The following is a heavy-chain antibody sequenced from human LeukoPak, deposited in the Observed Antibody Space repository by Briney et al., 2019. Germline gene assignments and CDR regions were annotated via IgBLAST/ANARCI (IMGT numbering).Heavy chain of an antibody. J-gene: IGHJ4*02. Sequence: GGSLKLSCPASGLSFRRCDMHCVRHASGKGLEWVGRITTKAHNYAPAYGASVKGRFTVSRDDSKNTAYLQMNSLKTEDTALYYCTTYISGHYWGQGTLVTVSS. CDR2: ITTKAHNYAP. CDR1: GLSFRRCD. CDR3: TTYISGHY. V-gene: IGHV3-73*01. D-gene: IGHD6-19*01.